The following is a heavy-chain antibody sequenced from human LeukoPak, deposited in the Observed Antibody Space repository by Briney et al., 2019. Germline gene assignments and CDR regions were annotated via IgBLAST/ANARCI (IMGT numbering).Heavy chain of an antibody. V-gene: IGHV3-30*02. D-gene: IGHD3-16*02. Sequence: GGSLRLSCAASGFTFSSYGMHWVRQAPGKGLEGVAFIRYDGSNKYYEDSVKGRFTISRDNSKNTLYLQMNSLRAEDTAVYYCAKHREDYYYMDVWGEGATVTVSS. CDR2: IRYDGSNK. CDR3: AKHREDYYYMDV. CDR1: GFTFSSYG. J-gene: IGHJ6*03.